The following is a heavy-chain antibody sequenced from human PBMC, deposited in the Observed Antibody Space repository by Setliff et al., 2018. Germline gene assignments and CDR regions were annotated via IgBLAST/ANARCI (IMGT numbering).Heavy chain of an antibody. J-gene: IGHJ3*02. D-gene: IGHD2-21*02. CDR1: GYTFTDYG. CDR3: ARDLGWVTEAFDI. CDR2: ISAYNGNT. Sequence: ASVKVSCKASGYTFTDYGVTWVRQAPGQGLEWVGWISAYNGNTNYAQKLQGRVTMTTDTSTSTAYMELRSLRSDDAAVYYCARDLGWVTEAFDIWGQGTMVTVSS. V-gene: IGHV1-18*01.